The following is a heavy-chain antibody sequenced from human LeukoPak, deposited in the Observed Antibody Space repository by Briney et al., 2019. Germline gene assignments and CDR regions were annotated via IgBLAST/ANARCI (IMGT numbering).Heavy chain of an antibody. V-gene: IGHV3-33*01. D-gene: IGHD3-22*01. J-gene: IGHJ4*02. CDR2: IWHDGNNK. Sequence: PGGSLRLSSATSGFAFSTQGMHWVRQAPGKGLEWVAAIWHDGNNKYYVDSVKGRFTISRDNSENTVYLQMNSLRVEDTAVYYCARDSGDSSGYYPGYWGQGTLVTVSS. CDR3: ARDSGDSSGYYPGY. CDR1: GFAFSTQG.